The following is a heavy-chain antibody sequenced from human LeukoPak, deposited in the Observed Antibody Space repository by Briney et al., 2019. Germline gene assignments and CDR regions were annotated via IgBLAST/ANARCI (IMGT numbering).Heavy chain of an antibody. V-gene: IGHV4-59*01. D-gene: IGHD1-26*01. Sequence: SETLSLTCTVSGDSISSSYWNWIRQPPGQRLEWIGNIYYSGSTNYNPALKSRVTFSVDTTKNQVSLKLSSATAADTAVYYCARGALGAHPVDYWGQGALVIVSS. J-gene: IGHJ4*02. CDR3: ARGALGAHPVDY. CDR2: IYYSGST. CDR1: GDSISSSY.